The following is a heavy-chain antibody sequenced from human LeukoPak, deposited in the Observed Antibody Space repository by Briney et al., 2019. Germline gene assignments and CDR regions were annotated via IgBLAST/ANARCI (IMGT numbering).Heavy chain of an antibody. CDR2: LYYSGTT. V-gene: IGHV4-39*01. Sequence: SETLSLTCTVSGGSISSSRYYWGWIRQPPGKGLEWIGSLYYSGTTYYNPSLKSRVTISVDMSKNQLSLKLSSVTAADTAVYYYASRGSSSWSRNGEYFQHWGQGTLVTVSS. CDR1: GGSISSSRYY. D-gene: IGHD6-13*01. J-gene: IGHJ1*01. CDR3: ASRGSSSWSRNGEYFQH.